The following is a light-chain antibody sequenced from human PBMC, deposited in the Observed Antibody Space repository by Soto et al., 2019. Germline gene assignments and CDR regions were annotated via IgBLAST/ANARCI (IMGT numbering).Light chain of an antibody. CDR3: QQTGT. V-gene: IGKV1-39*01. CDR1: RTIGTN. CDR2: GAS. J-gene: IGKJ1*01. Sequence: DIQMAQSPSPLSAAVGDRVTITCRARRTIGTNLSWYQQKPVKSPKLVIYGASSMQSGVPARFSGIGSGTDFTLTISSLQPEDFANYYCQQTGTFGQGTKVDIK.